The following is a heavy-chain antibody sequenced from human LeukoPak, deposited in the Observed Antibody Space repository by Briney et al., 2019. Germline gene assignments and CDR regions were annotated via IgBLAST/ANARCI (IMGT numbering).Heavy chain of an antibody. CDR2: VDPEDGET. D-gene: IGHD6-6*01. V-gene: IGHV1-69-2*01. CDR1: GYTFTDYY. CDR3: ARGGQLAWPAPYDAFDI. Sequence: GASVQVSCKAFGYTFTDYYIHWVQQAPGKGLEWMGRVDPEDGETVYAEKFQGRVTMTADTSTDTAYMHLSSLRSEDTAVYYCARGGQLAWPAPYDAFDIWGQGTMVTVSS. J-gene: IGHJ3*02.